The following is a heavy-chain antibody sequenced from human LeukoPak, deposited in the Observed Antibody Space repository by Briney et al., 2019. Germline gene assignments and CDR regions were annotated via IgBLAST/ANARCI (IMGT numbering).Heavy chain of an antibody. V-gene: IGHV4-4*07. CDR1: GGSISSYY. CDR2: IYTSGST. CDR3: ATTLKDYYDSSGYYDIDY. D-gene: IGHD3-22*01. Sequence: SETLSLTCTVSGGSISSYYWSWIRQPAGKGLEWIGRIYTSGSTNYNPSLKSRVTMSVDTSKNQFTPKLSSVTAADTAVYYCATTLKDYYDSSGYYDIDYWGQGTLVTVSS. J-gene: IGHJ4*02.